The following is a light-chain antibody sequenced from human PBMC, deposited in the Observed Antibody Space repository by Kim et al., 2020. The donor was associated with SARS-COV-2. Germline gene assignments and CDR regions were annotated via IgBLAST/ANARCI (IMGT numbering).Light chain of an antibody. J-gene: IGKJ1*01. CDR3: QKIDRSGRI. Sequence: EIVLTQSPGTLSLSPGERATISCRASQVLSSTSFAWYQQKPGQSPRLLIFGSSSRSSGIPDRVSGGGSGTDFSLTISRLESEEFALYFCQKIDRSGRIFAQGTRVDIK. CDR1: QVLSSTS. CDR2: GSS. V-gene: IGKV3-20*01.